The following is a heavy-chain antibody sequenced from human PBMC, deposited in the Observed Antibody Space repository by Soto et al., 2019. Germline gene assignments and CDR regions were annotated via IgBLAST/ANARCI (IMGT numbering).Heavy chain of an antibody. CDR2: IYYSGST. D-gene: IGHD2-8*01. CDR1: GGSISSSSYY. V-gene: IGHV4-39*01. J-gene: IGHJ6*03. CDR3: ARARRNGRHYYYYMDV. Sequence: SETLSLTCTVSGGSISSSSYYWGWIRQPPGKGLEWIGSIYYSGSTYYNPSLKSRVTISVDTSKNQFSLKLSSVTAADTAVYYCARARRNGRHYYYYMDVWGKGTTVTVSS.